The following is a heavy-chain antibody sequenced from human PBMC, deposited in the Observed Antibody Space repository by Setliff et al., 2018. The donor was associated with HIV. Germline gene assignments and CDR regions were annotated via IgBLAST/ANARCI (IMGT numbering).Heavy chain of an antibody. CDR3: ARDIGSVWHNWFDP. V-gene: IGHV1-3*01. CDR2: INAANGNA. CDR1: GYTFTRNI. Sequence: ASVKVSCKASGYTFTRNIVHWVRQAPGQRLEWMGWINAANGNAKYSQKLQDRVTFTRDTSASTAYMELNSLRFEDTAVYYCARDIGSVWHNWFDPWGQGTLVTVS. D-gene: IGHD6-19*01. J-gene: IGHJ5*02.